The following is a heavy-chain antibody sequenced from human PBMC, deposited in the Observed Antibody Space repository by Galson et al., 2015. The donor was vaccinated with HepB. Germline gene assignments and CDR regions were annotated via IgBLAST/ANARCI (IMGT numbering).Heavy chain of an antibody. CDR1: GNSFTGYT. J-gene: IGHJ4*02. Sequence: SVKVSCKASGNSFTGYTFHWVRQAPGQRPEWMGYINAGSGNTKYSQRFQGRVTILRDTSANTAYMQLSSLRSEDTGVYYCAAQVNWGALDYWGQGTLVIVSS. CDR3: AAQVNWGALDY. D-gene: IGHD7-27*01. CDR2: INAGSGNT. V-gene: IGHV1-3*01.